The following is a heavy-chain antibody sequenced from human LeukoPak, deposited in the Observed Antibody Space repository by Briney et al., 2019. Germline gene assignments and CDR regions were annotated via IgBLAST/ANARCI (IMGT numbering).Heavy chain of an antibody. V-gene: IGHV3-9*01. CDR2: ISWNSGSI. D-gene: IGHD4-23*01. J-gene: IGHJ2*01. CDR3: AKAPSSDYGGNSHYWYFDL. CDR1: GFTFDDYA. Sequence: PGGSLRLSCAASGFTFDDYAMHWVRQAPGKGLEWVSGISWNSGSIGYADSVKGRFTISRDNAKNSLYLQMNSLRAEDTALYYCAKAPSSDYGGNSHYWYFDLWGRGTLVTVSS.